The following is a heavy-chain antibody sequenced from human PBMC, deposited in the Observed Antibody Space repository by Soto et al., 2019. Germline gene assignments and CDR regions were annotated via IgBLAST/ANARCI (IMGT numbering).Heavy chain of an antibody. V-gene: IGHV5-51*01. J-gene: IGHJ6*02. Sequence: GESLKISCKGSGYSFTSYWIGWVRQMPGKGLEWMGIIYPGDSDTRYTPSFQGQVTISADKSIITAYLHWSSLKASDTAMYYCAGGGVRGVITTTTDYLGTDARGDGHPVTV. D-gene: IGHD3-10*01. CDR3: AGGGVRGVITTTTDYLGTDA. CDR2: IYPGDSDT. CDR1: GYSFTSYW.